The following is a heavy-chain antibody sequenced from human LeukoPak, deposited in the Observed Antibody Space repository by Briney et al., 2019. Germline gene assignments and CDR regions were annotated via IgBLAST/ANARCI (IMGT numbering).Heavy chain of an antibody. D-gene: IGHD6-13*01. J-gene: IGHJ4*02. CDR3: ARGPSISSTYYFDS. Sequence: SETLSLTCADYGGSFNGYYWYWIRQRPGRGLEWRVEINHSGSTNYNPSLKSRVTISVDTSKNQFSLRLSSVTAADTAVYYCARGPSISSTYYFDSWGQGTLVTVSS. CDR1: GGSFNGYY. V-gene: IGHV4-34*01. CDR2: INHSGST.